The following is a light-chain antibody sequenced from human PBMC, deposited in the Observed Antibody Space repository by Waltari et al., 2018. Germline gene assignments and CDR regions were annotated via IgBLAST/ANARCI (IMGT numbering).Light chain of an antibody. CDR1: SSNIGNNY. CDR2: END. V-gene: IGLV1-51*02. CDR3: GTWDSSLHSGV. Sequence: QSVLTQPPSVSAAPGQKVTISCSGSSSNIGNNYVSWYQQLPGTATKLLNSENDRRPAVIPDRFSGSKSCTSAALGITGLQTGDDADYYCGTWDSSLHSGVFGGGTKLTVL. J-gene: IGLJ3*02.